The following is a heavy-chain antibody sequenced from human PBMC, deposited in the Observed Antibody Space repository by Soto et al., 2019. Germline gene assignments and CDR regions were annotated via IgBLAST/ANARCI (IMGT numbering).Heavy chain of an antibody. Sequence: ASVKVSCKASGYTFTGYYMHWVRQAPGQGLEWMGWINPNSGGTNYARKFQGWVTMTRDTSISTAYMELSRLRSDDTAVYYCAREGMDYGDYTRYYYSYYMDVWGKGTTVTVSS. CDR3: AREGMDYGDYTRYYYSYYMDV. CDR1: GYTFTGYY. J-gene: IGHJ6*03. D-gene: IGHD4-17*01. V-gene: IGHV1-2*04. CDR2: INPNSGGT.